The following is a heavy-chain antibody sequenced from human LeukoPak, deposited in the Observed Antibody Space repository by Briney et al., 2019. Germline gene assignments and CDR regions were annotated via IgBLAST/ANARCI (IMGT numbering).Heavy chain of an antibody. CDR2: IYHSGST. V-gene: IGHV4-38-2*01. CDR1: GYSISSGYY. J-gene: IGHJ5*02. Sequence: SETLSLTCAVSGYSISSGYYWGWIRQPPGKGLEWIGSIYHSGSTYYNPSLKSRVTISVDTSKNQFSLKLSSVTAADTAVYYCARMAYSYGYFHNWFAPWGQGTLVTVSS. D-gene: IGHD5-18*01. CDR3: ARMAYSYGYFHNWFAP.